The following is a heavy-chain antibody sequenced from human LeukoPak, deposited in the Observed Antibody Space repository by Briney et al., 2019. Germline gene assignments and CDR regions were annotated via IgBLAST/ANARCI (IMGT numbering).Heavy chain of an antibody. Sequence: GPLRLSCAASEFTFSDYYMTWVRHAPGKGLEWVATIKQDGGEKYYVDSVKGRFTISRDNAKNSLSLQMSSLRAEDTAVYYCARDRNTDFWSGYYTNYFDYWGQGTLVIVSS. CDR1: EFTFSDYY. CDR2: IKQDGGEK. CDR3: ARDRNTDFWSGYYTNYFDY. V-gene: IGHV3-7*01. D-gene: IGHD3-3*01. J-gene: IGHJ4*02.